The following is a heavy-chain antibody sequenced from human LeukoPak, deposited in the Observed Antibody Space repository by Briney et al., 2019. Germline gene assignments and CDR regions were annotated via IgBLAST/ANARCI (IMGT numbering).Heavy chain of an antibody. J-gene: IGHJ1*01. CDR1: GFTFSSHS. CDR3: AYGPYGDLLEYFQH. D-gene: IGHD4-17*01. V-gene: IGHV3-21*01. Sequence: GGSLTLSCAASGFTFSSHSMNWVRQAPGKGLEWVSGISSGSRYIYYADSVKGRFTISKDNAKNSLYLQMSGLRAEDTAVYYCAYGPYGDLLEYFQHWGQGTLVTVSS. CDR2: ISSGSRYI.